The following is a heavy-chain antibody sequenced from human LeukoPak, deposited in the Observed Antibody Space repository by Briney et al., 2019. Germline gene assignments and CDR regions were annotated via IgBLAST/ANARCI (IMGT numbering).Heavy chain of an antibody. CDR1: GFIFSSYD. D-gene: IGHD2-8*01. CDR3: AKDGLMRFFDY. CDR2: ISNDGNNK. Sequence: GGSLRLSCAASGFIFSSYDMYWVRQAPGKGLDWVAVISNDGNNKQYADSVKGRFTISRDNSKNTLYLQMNSLRADDTAVYHCAKDGLMRFFDYWGQGTLVTVSS. J-gene: IGHJ4*02. V-gene: IGHV3-30*18.